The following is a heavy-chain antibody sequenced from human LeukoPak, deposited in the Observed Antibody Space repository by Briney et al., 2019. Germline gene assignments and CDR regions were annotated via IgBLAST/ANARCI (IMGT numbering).Heavy chain of an antibody. V-gene: IGHV1-18*01. CDR3: ARILIAVAGGFLFDP. CDR1: GYTFTSYG. Sequence: GASVKVSCKASGYTFTSYGISWVRQAPGQGLEWMGWISAYNGNTNYAQKLQGRVTMTTDTSTSTAYMELRSLRSDDTAVYYCARILIAVAGGFLFDPWGQGTLVTVSS. CDR2: ISAYNGNT. J-gene: IGHJ5*02. D-gene: IGHD6-19*01.